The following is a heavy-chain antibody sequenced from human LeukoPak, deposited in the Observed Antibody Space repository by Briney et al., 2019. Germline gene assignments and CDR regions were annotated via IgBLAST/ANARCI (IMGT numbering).Heavy chain of an antibody. J-gene: IGHJ4*02. CDR3: ARAYNWNYVGYFDY. Sequence: ASVKVSCKASEYIFTGYWMRWVRQAPGQGLEWMGWINPNSGGTNYAQKFQGRVTMTRDTSISTAYMELSRLRSDDTAVYYCARAYNWNYVGYFDYWGQGTLVTVSS. CDR2: INPNSGGT. CDR1: EYIFTGYW. D-gene: IGHD1-7*01. V-gene: IGHV1-2*02.